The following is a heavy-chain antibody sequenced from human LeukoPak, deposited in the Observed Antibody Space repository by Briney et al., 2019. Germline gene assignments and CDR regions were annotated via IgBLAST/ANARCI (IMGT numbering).Heavy chain of an antibody. V-gene: IGHV3-21*01. J-gene: IGHJ4*02. CDR2: ISSSSSYI. Sequence: GGSLRLSCAASGFTFSRYSMNWVRQAPGKGLEWVSSISSSSSYIYYADSVKGRVTISRDNAKNSLYLQMNSLRAEDTAVYYCARGDYYDFQLDYWGQGTLVTVSS. D-gene: IGHD3-22*01. CDR3: ARGDYYDFQLDY. CDR1: GFTFSRYS.